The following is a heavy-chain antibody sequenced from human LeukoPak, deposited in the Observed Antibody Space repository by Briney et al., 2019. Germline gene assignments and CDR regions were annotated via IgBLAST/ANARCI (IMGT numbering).Heavy chain of an antibody. J-gene: IGHJ3*02. CDR1: GYTLTELS. Sequence: ASVKVSCKVSGYTLTELSMHWVRQAPGQGLEWMGWINPNSGGTNYAQKFQGRVTMTRDTSISTAYMELSRLRSDDTAVYYCARVDYDSSVQDAFDIWGQGTMVTVSS. CDR3: ARVDYDSSVQDAFDI. V-gene: IGHV1-2*02. D-gene: IGHD3-22*01. CDR2: INPNSGGT.